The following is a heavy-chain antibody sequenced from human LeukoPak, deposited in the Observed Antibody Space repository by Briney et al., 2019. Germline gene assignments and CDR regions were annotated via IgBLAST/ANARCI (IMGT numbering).Heavy chain of an antibody. CDR1: GFTFGDYA. CDR3: ARDSEYNDFWSGYRTSLYFDY. D-gene: IGHD3-3*01. Sequence: PGGSRRLSCTASGFTFGDYAMSCVRQAPGKGLEWVANIKQDGSEKYYVDSVKGRFTISRDNAKKSLYLQMNSLRAEDTAVYYCARDSEYNDFWSGYRTSLYFDYWGQGTLVTVSS. V-gene: IGHV3-7*01. CDR2: IKQDGSEK. J-gene: IGHJ4*02.